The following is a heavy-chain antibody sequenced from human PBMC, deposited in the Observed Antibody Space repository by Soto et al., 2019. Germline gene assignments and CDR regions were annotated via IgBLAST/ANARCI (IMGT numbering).Heavy chain of an antibody. CDR2: ISSSSSYT. CDR3: ARDLDYYGSGSYDY. Sequence: QVQLVEPGGGLVKPGGSLRLACAASGFTFSDYYMSWIRQAPGKGREWVSCISSSSSYTNYADSVKGRFTISRDNAKNSLYLQMSSLRAEDTAVYYCARDLDYYGSGSYDYWGQGTLVTVSS. CDR1: GFTFSDYY. J-gene: IGHJ4*02. V-gene: IGHV3-11*06. D-gene: IGHD3-10*01.